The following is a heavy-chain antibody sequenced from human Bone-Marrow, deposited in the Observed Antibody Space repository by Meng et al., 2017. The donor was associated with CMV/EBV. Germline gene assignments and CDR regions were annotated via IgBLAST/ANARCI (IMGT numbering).Heavy chain of an antibody. CDR2: IYSGGCT. J-gene: IGHJ4*02. Sequence: GESLKIPWAASGFTFSSYSMNWVRQAPGKGLEWVAVIYSGGCTYYADYVQGRFTIPRDNSKNTLYLQMNSLRAEDTAVYYCARVNYDFWSGSNYWGQGTLVTVSS. D-gene: IGHD3-3*01. V-gene: IGHV3-66*02. CDR3: ARVNYDFWSGSNY. CDR1: GFTFSSYS.